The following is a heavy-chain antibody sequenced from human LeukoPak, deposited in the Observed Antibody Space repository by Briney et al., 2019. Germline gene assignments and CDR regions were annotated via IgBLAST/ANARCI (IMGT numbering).Heavy chain of an antibody. CDR2: IWYDGSNK. CDR1: GFTFSSYG. J-gene: IGHJ6*03. D-gene: IGHD2-2*01. V-gene: IGHV3-33*01. Sequence: GGSLRLSCAAAGFTFSSYGMHWVRQAPGKGLEWVAVIWYDGSNKYYADSVKGRFTISRDNSKNTLYLQMNSLRAEDTAVYYCARDSVALVPAASGSYYYYYMDVWGKGTTVTVSS. CDR3: ARDSVALVPAASGSYYYYYMDV.